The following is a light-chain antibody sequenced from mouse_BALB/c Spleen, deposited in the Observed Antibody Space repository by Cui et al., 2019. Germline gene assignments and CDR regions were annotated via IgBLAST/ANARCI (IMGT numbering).Light chain of an antibody. J-gene: IGKJ1*01. CDR1: SSVSY. V-gene: IGKV4-90*01. Sequence: EILLTQSPAIIAASPGEKVTITCSASSSVSYMNWYQQKPGSSPKIWIYGISNRASGVPARFSGSGSGTSFSFTINSMEAEDVATYYCQQRSSYRTFGGGTKLEIK. CDR3: QQRSSYRT. CDR2: GIS.